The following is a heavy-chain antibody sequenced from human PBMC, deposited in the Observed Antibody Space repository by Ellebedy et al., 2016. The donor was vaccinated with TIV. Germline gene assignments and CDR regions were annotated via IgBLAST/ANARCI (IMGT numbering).Heavy chain of an antibody. CDR3: ATFNQYYTYLGV. V-gene: IGHV4-39*01. J-gene: IGHJ6*03. CDR1: GDSISSSSDY. CDR2: ISNRDRT. Sequence: GSLRLXXTVSGDSISSSSDYWVWIRQPPGKGLEWIGTISNRDRTDYDPSLKSRVFILVDASKNQFFLKLTSVTAAGTAVYYCATFNQYYTYLGVWGKGTTVTVSS. D-gene: IGHD1-14*01.